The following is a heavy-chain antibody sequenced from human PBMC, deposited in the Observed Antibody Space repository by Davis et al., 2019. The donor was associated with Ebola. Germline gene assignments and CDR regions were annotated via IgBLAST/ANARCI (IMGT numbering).Heavy chain of an antibody. J-gene: IGHJ3*02. CDR3: ARPSYTSGWSAAFDI. CDR1: GYSFTSFW. V-gene: IGHV5-51*01. Sequence: GGSLRLSCKASGYSFTSFWIGWVRQMPGKGLEWMGIIYPGDSDTRYSPSFQGQVTIPAAKSIRTAYLQWTSLRASDTAMYFCARPSYTSGWSAAFDIWGQGTMVTVSS. CDR2: IYPGDSDT. D-gene: IGHD6-19*01.